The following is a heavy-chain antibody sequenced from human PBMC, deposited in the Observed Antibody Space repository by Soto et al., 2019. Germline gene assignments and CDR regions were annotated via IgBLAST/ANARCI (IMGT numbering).Heavy chain of an antibody. V-gene: IGHV4-61*01. CDR1: GGSVSSGSYY. D-gene: IGHD3-22*01. J-gene: IGHJ5*02. CDR3: ARDLWDSSGYYNWFDP. Sequence: SETLSLTCTVSGGSVSSGSYYWSWIRQPPGKGLEWIGYIYYSGSTNYNPSLKSRVTISVDTSKNQFSLKLSSVTAADTAVYYCARDLWDSSGYYNWFDPWGQGTLVTVSS. CDR2: IYYSGST.